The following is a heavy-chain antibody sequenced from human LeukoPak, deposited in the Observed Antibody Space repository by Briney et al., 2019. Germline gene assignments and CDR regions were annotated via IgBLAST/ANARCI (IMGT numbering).Heavy chain of an antibody. CDR1: GFTFDDYA. J-gene: IGHJ1*01. Sequence: PGGSLRLSCAASGFTFDDYAMHWVRQAPGKDLEWVSGISWNSGSIGYADSVKGRFTISRDNAKNSLYLQMNSLRAEDTALYYCAKDMVPYTVTTAGYFQHWGQGTLVTVSS. CDR3: AKDMVPYTVTTAGYFQH. CDR2: ISWNSGSI. D-gene: IGHD4-17*01. V-gene: IGHV3-9*01.